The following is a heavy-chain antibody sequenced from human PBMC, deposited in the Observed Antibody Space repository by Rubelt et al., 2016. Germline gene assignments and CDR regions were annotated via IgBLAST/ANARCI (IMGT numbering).Heavy chain of an antibody. J-gene: IGHJ6*02. D-gene: IGHD3-3*01. Sequence: SLRLSCAASGFTFSSYDMHWVRQATGKGLEWVSAIGTAGDTYYPGSVKGRFTISRENAKNSLYLQMNSLRAEDTAVYYCARARPYYDFWSGSPPPRYGMDVWGQGTTVTVSS. CDR2: IGTAGDT. CDR1: GFTFSSYD. CDR3: ARARPYYDFWSGSPPPRYGMDV. V-gene: IGHV3-13*01.